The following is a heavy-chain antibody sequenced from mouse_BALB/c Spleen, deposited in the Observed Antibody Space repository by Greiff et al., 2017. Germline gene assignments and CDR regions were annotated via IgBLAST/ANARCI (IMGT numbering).Heavy chain of an antibody. CDR2: INPYNDGT. V-gene: IGHV1-14*01. D-gene: IGHD1-2*01. CDR1: GYTFTSYV. CDR3: ARTTITPATGFDY. Sequence: EVQLQQSGPELVKPGASVKMSCKASGYTFTSYVMHWVKQKPGQGLEWIGYINPYNDGTKYNEKFKGKATLTSDKSSSTAYMELSSLTSEDSAVYDCARTTITPATGFDYWGQGTTLTVSS. J-gene: IGHJ2*01.